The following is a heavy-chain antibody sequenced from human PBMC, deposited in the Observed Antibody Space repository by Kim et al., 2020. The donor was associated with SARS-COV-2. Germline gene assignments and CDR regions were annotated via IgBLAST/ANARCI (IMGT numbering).Heavy chain of an antibody. D-gene: IGHD3-10*01. V-gene: IGHV3-15*01. J-gene: IGHJ4*02. Sequence: GGSLRLSCEGSGFPFIPSFLNWVRQAPGKGLEWVGRIKRNSNGETLDYAAAPVKGRFIISRDDSKNTVFLQMNSLNIEDTDVYYCSTGGPFFDYWGQGILVTVSS. CDR1: GFPFIPSF. CDR2: IKRNSNGETL. CDR3: STGGPFFDY.